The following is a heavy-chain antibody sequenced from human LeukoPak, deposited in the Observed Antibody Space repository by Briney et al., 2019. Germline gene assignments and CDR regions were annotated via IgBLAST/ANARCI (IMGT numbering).Heavy chain of an antibody. CDR2: IKQDGSEK. Sequence: GASLRLSCAASGFTFSSYWMSWVRQAPGKGLEWVANIKQDGSEKYYVDSVKGRFTISRDNAKNSLYLQMNSLRAEDTAVYYCARDEMDYDSSYFDYWGQGTLVTVSS. J-gene: IGHJ4*02. D-gene: IGHD3-22*01. V-gene: IGHV3-7*01. CDR3: ARDEMDYDSSYFDY. CDR1: GFTFSSYW.